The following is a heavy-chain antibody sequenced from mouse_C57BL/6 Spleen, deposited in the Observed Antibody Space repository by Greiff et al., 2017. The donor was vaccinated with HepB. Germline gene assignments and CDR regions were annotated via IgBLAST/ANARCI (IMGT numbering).Heavy chain of an antibody. CDR1: GYTFTSYW. V-gene: IGHV1-50*01. CDR3: ARWDGYYYFDY. Sequence: QVHVKQPGAELVKPGASVKLSCKASGYTFTSYWMQWVKQRPGQGLEWIGEIYPSDSYTNYNQKFKSKATLTVDTSSSTAYMQLSSLTSEDSAVYYCARWDGYYYFDYWGQGTTLTVSS. D-gene: IGHD2-3*01. CDR2: IYPSDSYT. J-gene: IGHJ2*01.